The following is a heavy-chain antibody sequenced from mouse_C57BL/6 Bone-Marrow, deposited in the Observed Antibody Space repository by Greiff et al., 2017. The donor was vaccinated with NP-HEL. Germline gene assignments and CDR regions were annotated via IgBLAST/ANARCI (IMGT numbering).Heavy chain of an antibody. CDR3: ARGSGGEV. J-gene: IGHJ1*03. V-gene: IGHV1-76*01. CDR1: GYTFTDYY. Sequence: VQRVESGAELVRPGASVKLSCKASGYTFTDYYINWVKQRPGQGLEWIARIYPGSGNTYYNEKFKGKATLTAEKSSSTAYMQLSSLTSEDSAVYFCARGSGGEVWGTGTTVTVSS. D-gene: IGHD4-1*01. CDR2: IYPGSGNT.